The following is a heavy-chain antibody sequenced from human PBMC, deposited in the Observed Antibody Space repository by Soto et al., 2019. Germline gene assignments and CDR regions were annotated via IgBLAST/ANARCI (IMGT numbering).Heavy chain of an antibody. Sequence: GGSLRLSCAVSGFTLRRYWMSWIRQAPGKGLEWVANIRHDGSEQYYVDSVKGRFTISRDNAKNSVYLQMSDVTVEDTAVYYCARDDQFFFDYWGQGALVTVS. CDR3: ARDDQFFFDY. CDR2: IRHDGSEQ. CDR1: GFTLRRYW. J-gene: IGHJ4*02. D-gene: IGHD3-3*01. V-gene: IGHV3-7*01.